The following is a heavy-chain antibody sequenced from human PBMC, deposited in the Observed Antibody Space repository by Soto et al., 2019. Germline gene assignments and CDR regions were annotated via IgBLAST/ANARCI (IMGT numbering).Heavy chain of an antibody. CDR3: AREGGSGTFMGFDY. J-gene: IGHJ4*02. V-gene: IGHV4-59*01. CDR1: GGTIFTYC. CDR2: VNNRGST. Sequence: ETLSLTCTVSGGTIFTYCWSWIRQPPGKGLQWIGYVNNRGSTNYNPSLKSRVTMSLDSSKNQFSLSFNSVTAADTAVYYCAREGGSGTFMGFDYWGQGTLVTVSS. D-gene: IGHD1-1*01.